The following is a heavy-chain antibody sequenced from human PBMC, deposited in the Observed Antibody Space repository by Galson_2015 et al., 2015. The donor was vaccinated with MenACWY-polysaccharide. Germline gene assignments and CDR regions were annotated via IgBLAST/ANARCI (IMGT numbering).Heavy chain of an antibody. Sequence: SLRLSCAASGFTFGSYGMTWVRQAPGRGLVWVSRVSCSSSDTNYADSVKGRFTISRGNAKNSLYLQMNSLRGEDTAVYYCAREDDGGYYQLDYWGQGTLVTVSS. CDR3: AREDDGGYYQLDY. J-gene: IGHJ4*02. D-gene: IGHD3-22*01. CDR2: VSCSSSDT. V-gene: IGHV3-21*01. CDR1: GFTFGSYG.